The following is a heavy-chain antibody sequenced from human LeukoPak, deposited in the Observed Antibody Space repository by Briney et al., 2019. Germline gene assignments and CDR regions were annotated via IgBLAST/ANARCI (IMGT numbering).Heavy chain of an antibody. CDR2: INPDGTTT. V-gene: IGHV3-74*01. D-gene: IGHD1/OR15-1a*01. J-gene: IGHJ5*02. CDR1: GFTYSNYW. CDR3: AKDLSWNIADR. Sequence: GGSLRLSCVGSGFTYSNYWMHWVRQAPGKGPVWVSRINPDGTTTDYADSVKGRFTISRDNAKNLLYLQMNGLRADDTAVYYCAKDLSWNIADRWGQGTLVTVSS.